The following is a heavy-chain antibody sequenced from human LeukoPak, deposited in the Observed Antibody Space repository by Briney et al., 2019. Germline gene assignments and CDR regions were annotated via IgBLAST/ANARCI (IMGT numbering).Heavy chain of an antibody. CDR2: IIPIFGTA. V-gene: IGHV1-69*13. CDR1: GYTFTGYY. D-gene: IGHD1-26*01. CDR3: ARSLGAQDAFDI. Sequence: SVKASCKASGYTFTGYYMHWVRQAPGQGLEWMGGIIPIFGTANYAQKFQGRVTITADESTSTAYMELSSLRSEDTAVYYCARSLGAQDAFDIWGQGTMVTVSS. J-gene: IGHJ3*02.